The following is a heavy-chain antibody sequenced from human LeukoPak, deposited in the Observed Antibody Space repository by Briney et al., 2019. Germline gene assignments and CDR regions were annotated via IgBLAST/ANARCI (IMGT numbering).Heavy chain of an antibody. D-gene: IGHD5-12*01. CDR2: ISDSGSTA. J-gene: IGHJ4*02. V-gene: IGHV3-23*01. Sequence: GGSLRLSCAASGFTFSDHYMDWVRQAPGKGLEWVSGISDSGSTAFYADSVKGRFTSSRDNPKNTLYLQINSLRAEDTAVYYCAKDMQTWPRFPDYWGQGTLVTVSS. CDR3: AKDMQTWPRFPDY. CDR1: GFTFSDHY.